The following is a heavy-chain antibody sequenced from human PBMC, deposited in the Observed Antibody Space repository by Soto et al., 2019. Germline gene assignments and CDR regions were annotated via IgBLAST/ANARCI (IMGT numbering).Heavy chain of an antibody. CDR3: ASGSYFQKRWFDP. D-gene: IGHD1-26*01. CDR2: IYHSGST. Sequence: SETLSLTCAVSGGSIYSSNWWSWVRQPPGKGLEWIGDIYHSGSTNYNPSLKSRVTISVDTTKNQFSLKLSSVTAADTAVYYCASGSYFQKRWFDPWGQGTLVTVSS. J-gene: IGHJ5*02. V-gene: IGHV4-4*02. CDR1: GGSIYSSNW.